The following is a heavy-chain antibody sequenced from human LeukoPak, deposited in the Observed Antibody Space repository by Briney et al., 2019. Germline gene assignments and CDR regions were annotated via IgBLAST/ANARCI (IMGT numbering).Heavy chain of an antibody. CDR2: ISYDGSNK. V-gene: IGHV3-30*18. D-gene: IGHD6-13*01. CDR1: GFTFSSYG. Sequence: GRSLRLSCAASGFTFSSYGMHWVRQAPGKGLEWVAVISYDGSNKYYADSVKGRFTISRDNSKNTLYLQMNSLRAEDTAVYYCAKDWQQLVLSRLFDYWGQGTLVTVSS. J-gene: IGHJ4*02. CDR3: AKDWQQLVLSRLFDY.